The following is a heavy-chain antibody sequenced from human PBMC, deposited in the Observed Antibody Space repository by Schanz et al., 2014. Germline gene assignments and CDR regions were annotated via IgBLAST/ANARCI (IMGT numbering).Heavy chain of an antibody. CDR1: GFTFSSYG. J-gene: IGHJ6*02. Sequence: EGQLLESGGGLVQPGGSLRLSCAASGFTFSSYGMSWVCQAPGKGLEWVSGISSSGSTYYADSVKGRFTISRDNSKNTLYLQMNSLRAEDTAVYYCAKDIAPLAARPGYGLAVWGQGTTVTVS. D-gene: IGHD6-13*01. CDR3: AKDIAPLAARPGYGLAV. CDR2: ISSSGST. V-gene: IGHV3-23*01.